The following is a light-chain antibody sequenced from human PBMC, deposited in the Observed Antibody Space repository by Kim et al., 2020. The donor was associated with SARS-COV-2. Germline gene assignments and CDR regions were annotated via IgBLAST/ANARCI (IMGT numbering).Light chain of an antibody. CDR2: GAS. V-gene: IGKV3-15*01. J-gene: IGKJ2*01. Sequence: VSQGERATLSCRASQSVSTYVAWYRQKPGQAPRLIIYGASTRATGVPARISGSGSGTEFTLTISSVQSEDFAVYYCQHYNQWPMYTFGQGTKLEIK. CDR1: QSVSTY. CDR3: QHYNQWPMYT.